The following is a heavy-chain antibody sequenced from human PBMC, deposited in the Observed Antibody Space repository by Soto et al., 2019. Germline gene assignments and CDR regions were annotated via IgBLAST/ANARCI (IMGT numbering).Heavy chain of an antibody. CDR2: IIPIFGTA. V-gene: IGHV1-69*13. CDR3: ARSQGTIFGVVIMADGYYGMDV. J-gene: IGHJ6*02. D-gene: IGHD3-3*01. Sequence: SVKVSCKASGGTFSSYAISWVRQAPGQGLEWMGGIIPIFGTANYAQKFQGRVTITADESTSTAYMELSSLRSEDTAVYYCARSQGTIFGVVIMADGYYGMDVWGQGTTVTVSS. CDR1: GGTFSSYA.